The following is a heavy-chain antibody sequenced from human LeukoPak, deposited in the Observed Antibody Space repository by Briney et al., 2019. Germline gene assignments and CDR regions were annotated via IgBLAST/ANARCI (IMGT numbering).Heavy chain of an antibody. Sequence: SETLSLTCTVSGGSISSSSYYWGWIRQPPGKGLEWIGSIYYSGSTYYNPSLKSRVTISVDTSKNQFSLKLSSVTAADTAVYYCAMGLXLRWLHFDYWGQGTLVTVSS. V-gene: IGHV4-39*01. CDR3: AMGLXLRWLHFDY. D-gene: IGHD4-23*01. CDR2: IYYSGST. CDR1: GGSISSSSYY. J-gene: IGHJ4*02.